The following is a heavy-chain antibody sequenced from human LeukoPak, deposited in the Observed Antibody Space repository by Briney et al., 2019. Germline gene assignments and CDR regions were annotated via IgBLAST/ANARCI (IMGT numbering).Heavy chain of an antibody. Sequence: KTGGSLRLSCAASGFTFSSYSMNWVRQAPGKGLEWVSSISSSSSYIYYADSAKGRFTISRDNAKNSLYLQMNSLRAEDTAVYYCARVISGYYGMDVWGQGTTVTVSS. J-gene: IGHJ6*02. D-gene: IGHD6-25*01. CDR1: GFTFSSYS. CDR3: ARVISGYYGMDV. V-gene: IGHV3-21*01. CDR2: ISSSSSYI.